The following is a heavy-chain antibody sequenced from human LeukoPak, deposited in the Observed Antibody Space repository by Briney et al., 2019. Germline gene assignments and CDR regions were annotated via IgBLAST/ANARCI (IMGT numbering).Heavy chain of an antibody. CDR2: LSYSGSR. V-gene: IGHV4-59*01. CDR1: SGSLSSDY. J-gene: IGHJ2*01. Sequence: SETLSLTCTVSSGSLSSDYWNWLRQPPGKVLEYIGYLSYSGSRNYNPSLKSRVTISLDASKNQFSLKLNSVTAADTAVYYCARGFLLRRDASNRGAFWDLALWGRRTLVIVPS. D-gene: IGHD5-24*01. CDR3: ARGFLLRRDASNRGAFWDLAL.